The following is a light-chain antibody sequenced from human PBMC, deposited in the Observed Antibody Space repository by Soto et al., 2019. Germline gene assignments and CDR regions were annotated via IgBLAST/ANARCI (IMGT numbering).Light chain of an antibody. CDR2: GAS. CDR1: QRVSSNY. Sequence: DIALTQSPGTLSLSPGERATLSCRASQRVSSNYLAWYQQKPGQAPRLLIYGASTRATGVPDRFSGSGSGTDFTLTISRLEPEDFAVYHCQQYFSLSWTFGQGTRWIS. J-gene: IGKJ1*01. CDR3: QQYFSLSWT. V-gene: IGKV3-20*01.